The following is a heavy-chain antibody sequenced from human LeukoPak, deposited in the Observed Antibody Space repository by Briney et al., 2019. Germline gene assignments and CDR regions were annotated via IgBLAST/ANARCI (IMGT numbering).Heavy chain of an antibody. CDR3: ASESGDGSGSYDS. CDR2: INPSTGGT. D-gene: IGHD3-10*01. Sequence: ASVKVSCKASGYTFIGYYIHWVRQAPGQGLEWMGRINPSTGGTNYAQKFQGRVTLTRDTSISTAYMELSRLRSDDTAVYYCASESGDGSGSYDSWGQGTLVTVSS. V-gene: IGHV1-2*06. J-gene: IGHJ5*01. CDR1: GYTFIGYY.